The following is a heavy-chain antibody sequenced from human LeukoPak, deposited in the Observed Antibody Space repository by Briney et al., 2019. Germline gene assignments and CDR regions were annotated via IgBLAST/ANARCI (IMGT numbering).Heavy chain of an antibody. Sequence: ASVKVSCKASGYTFTGYYMHWVRQAPGQGLEWMRWINPNSGGTNYAQKFQGRVTMTRDTSISTAYMELSGLRSDDTAVYYCARRYYGSGSYYFGIWGQGTLVTVSS. D-gene: IGHD3-10*01. J-gene: IGHJ4*02. CDR1: GYTFTGYY. CDR2: INPNSGGT. CDR3: ARRYYGSGSYYFGI. V-gene: IGHV1-2*02.